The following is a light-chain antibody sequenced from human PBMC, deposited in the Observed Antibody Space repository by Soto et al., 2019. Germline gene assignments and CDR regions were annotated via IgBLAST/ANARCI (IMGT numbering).Light chain of an antibody. J-gene: IGKJ1*01. CDR3: QQYNNWPET. CDR1: QSVSSSY. Sequence: EIVLTQSPGTLSLSPGERATLSFRASQSVSSSYLAWYQQKPGQAPRLLIYGASSRATGIPDRFSGSGSGTEFTLTISSLQSEDFAVYYCQQYNNWPETFGQGTKVDIK. V-gene: IGKV3-20*01. CDR2: GAS.